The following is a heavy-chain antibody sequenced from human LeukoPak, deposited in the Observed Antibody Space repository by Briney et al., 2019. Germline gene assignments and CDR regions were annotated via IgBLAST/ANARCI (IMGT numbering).Heavy chain of an antibody. CDR2: IRNKANSYAT. J-gene: IGHJ3*01. CDR3: ARYSGSYLRGLAD. CDR1: GFTFSSYG. Sequence: GGSLRLSCAASGFTFSSYGMHWVRQAPGKGLEWVGRIRNKANSYATEYAASVKGRFTISRDDSKNSLYLQMNSLKTEDTAMYYCARYSGSYLRGLADWGQGTMVTVSS. D-gene: IGHD1-26*01. V-gene: IGHV3-72*01.